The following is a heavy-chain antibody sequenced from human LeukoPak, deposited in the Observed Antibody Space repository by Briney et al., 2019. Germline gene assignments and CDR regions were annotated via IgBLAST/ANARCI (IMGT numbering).Heavy chain of an antibody. Sequence: SETLSLTCTVSGGSISSYYWSWIRQPAGKGLEWIGRIYTSGSTNYNPSLKSRVTMSVDTSKNQFSLKLSSVTAADTAVYYCARATSGYGAYYYYYYMDVWGKGTTVTISS. CDR2: IYTSGST. CDR1: GGSISSYY. V-gene: IGHV4-4*07. CDR3: ARATSGYGAYYYYYYMDV. J-gene: IGHJ6*03. D-gene: IGHD5-12*01.